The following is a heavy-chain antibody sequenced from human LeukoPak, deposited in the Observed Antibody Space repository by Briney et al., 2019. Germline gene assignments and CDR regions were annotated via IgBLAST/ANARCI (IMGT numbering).Heavy chain of an antibody. CDR3: AREGPAADPVGP. CDR2: IYYSGST. J-gene: IGHJ5*02. Sequence: TSETLSLTCTVSGGSISSGGYYWSWIRQHPGKGLEWIGYIYYSGSTYYNPSLKSRVTISVDTSKNQFSLKLSSVTAADTAVCYCAREGPAADPVGPWGQGTLVTVSS. CDR1: GGSISSGGYY. V-gene: IGHV4-31*03. D-gene: IGHD6-13*01.